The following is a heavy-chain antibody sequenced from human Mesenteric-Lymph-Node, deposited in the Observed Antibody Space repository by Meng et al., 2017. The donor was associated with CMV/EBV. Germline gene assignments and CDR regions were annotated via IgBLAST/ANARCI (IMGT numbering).Heavy chain of an antibody. Sequence: ASVKVSCKASGYTFTGYYMHWVRQAPGQGLEWMGWINPNSGGTNYAQKFQGRVTMTRDTSISTACMELSRLRSDDTAVYFCARGMGRLGSRLDYWGQGTLVTVSS. CDR2: INPNSGGT. D-gene: IGHD7-27*01. CDR3: ARGMGRLGSRLDY. J-gene: IGHJ4*02. V-gene: IGHV1-2*02. CDR1: GYTFTGYY.